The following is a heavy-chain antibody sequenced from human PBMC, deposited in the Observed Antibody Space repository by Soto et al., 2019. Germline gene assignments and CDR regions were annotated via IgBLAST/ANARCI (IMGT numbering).Heavy chain of an antibody. CDR2: ISAYNGNT. D-gene: IGHD1-26*01. V-gene: IGHV1-18*01. CDR1: GYTFTSYG. CDR3: ARIIYSGSYTDAFDI. J-gene: IGHJ3*02. Sequence: ASVKVSCKGSGYTFTSYGISWVRQAPGQGLEWMGWISAYNGNTNYAQKLQGRVTMTTDTSTSTAYMELRSLRSDDTAVYYCARIIYSGSYTDAFDIWGQGTMVTVSS.